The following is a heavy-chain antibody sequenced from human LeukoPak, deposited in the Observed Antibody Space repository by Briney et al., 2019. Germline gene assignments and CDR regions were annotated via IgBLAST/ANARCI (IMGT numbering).Heavy chain of an antibody. CDR2: INRNGSST. CDR3: ANKDDSGSYYNVAFGAFDV. V-gene: IGHV3-23*01. J-gene: IGHJ3*01. Sequence: GGSLRLSCLVSGVTFSRNAIIWVRQPPGKGLEWVASINRNGSSTYYADSVKGRFTISRDKSKNTLYLQMNSLRAADAAVYYCANKDDSGSYYNVAFGAFDVWGQGTMVTVSS. D-gene: IGHD3-10*01. CDR1: GVTFSRNA.